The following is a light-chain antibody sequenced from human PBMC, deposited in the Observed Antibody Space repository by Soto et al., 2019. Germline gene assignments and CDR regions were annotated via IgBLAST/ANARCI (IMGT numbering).Light chain of an antibody. CDR2: AAS. J-gene: IGKJ1*01. CDR1: QSISTY. Sequence: DIQITQSPSSLSASVGDRVTITCLSSQSISTYLNWYQQRPGKAPKLLIYAASRLQSGVPSRFSGSGSGTEFTLTVSSLQPEDIATYYCQQSYGPPRTFGQGTKVDIK. CDR3: QQSYGPPRT. V-gene: IGKV1-39*01.